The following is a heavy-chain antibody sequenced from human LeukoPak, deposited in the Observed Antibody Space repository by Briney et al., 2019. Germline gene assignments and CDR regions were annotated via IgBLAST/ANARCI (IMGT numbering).Heavy chain of an antibody. D-gene: IGHD5-12*01. CDR3: GATYEARRDFDY. J-gene: IGHJ4*02. V-gene: IGHV1-18*04. CDR1: GYTFTSYG. CDR2: ISAYNGNT. Sequence: ASVKVSCKASGYTFTSYGISWVRQAPGQGLEWMGWISAYNGNTNYAQKLQGRVTMTTDTSTSTAYMELRSLRSDDTAVYYCGATYEARRDFDYWGQGTLVTVSS.